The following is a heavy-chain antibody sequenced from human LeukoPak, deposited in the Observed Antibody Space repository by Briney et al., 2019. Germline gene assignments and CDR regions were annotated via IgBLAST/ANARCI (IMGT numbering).Heavy chain of an antibody. Sequence: ASVKVSCKASGYTFTRYDINWMRQATGQEPEWMGYINPNTGKAGYAQKFQGRVTMTEDTSTDTAYMELSSLRSEDTAVFYCATDDYGSGSYYLVIWGQGTTVTVSS. D-gene: IGHD3-10*01. V-gene: IGHV1-8*01. J-gene: IGHJ6*02. CDR2: INPNTGKA. CDR3: ATDDYGSGSYYLVI. CDR1: GYTFTRYD.